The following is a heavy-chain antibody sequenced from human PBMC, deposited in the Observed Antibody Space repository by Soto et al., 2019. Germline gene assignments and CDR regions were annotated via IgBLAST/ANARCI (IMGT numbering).Heavy chain of an antibody. J-gene: IGHJ4*02. CDR3: AREPVI. Sequence: QVQLQESGPGLVKPSQTLSLTCTVSGGSISSGGYYWSWIRQHPGKGLGWIGYLYYSGSTYYNPSLRSRVTISVDTSKNQFPLRLLSVTAAAPAVYYCAREPVIWGQGTLVTVSS. V-gene: IGHV4-31*03. D-gene: IGHD2-21*01. CDR1: GGSISSGGYY. CDR2: LYYSGST.